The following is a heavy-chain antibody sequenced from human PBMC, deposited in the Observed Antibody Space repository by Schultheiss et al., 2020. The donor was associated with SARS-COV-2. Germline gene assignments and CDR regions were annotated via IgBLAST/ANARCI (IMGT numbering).Heavy chain of an antibody. V-gene: IGHV2-26*01. CDR1: GFSLSTSGVG. D-gene: IGHD2-2*01. J-gene: IGHJ5*02. Sequence: SGPTLVKPTETLTLTCTVSGFSLSTSGVGVGWIRQPPGKALEWLAHIFSNDEKSYSTSLKSRLTISKDTSKSQVVLTMTNMDPVDTATYYCARIVVPAAISWFDPWGHGTLVTVSS. CDR3: ARIVVPAAISWFDP. CDR2: IFSNDEK.